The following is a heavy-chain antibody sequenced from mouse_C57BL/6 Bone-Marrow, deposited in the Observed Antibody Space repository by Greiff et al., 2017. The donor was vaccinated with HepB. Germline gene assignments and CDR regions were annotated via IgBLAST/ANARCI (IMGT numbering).Heavy chain of an antibody. CDR1: GYTFTSYW. V-gene: IGHV1-59*01. CDR3: ARSLFITTVY. D-gene: IGHD1-1*01. Sequence: QVQLQQPGAELVRPGTSVKLSCKASGYTFTSYWMHWVKQRPGQGLEWIGVIDPSDSYTKYHQKFKGKATLTVDTSSSTAYMQLSSLTSEDSAVYYYARSLFITTVYWGQGTTLTVSS. CDR2: IDPSDSYT. J-gene: IGHJ2*01.